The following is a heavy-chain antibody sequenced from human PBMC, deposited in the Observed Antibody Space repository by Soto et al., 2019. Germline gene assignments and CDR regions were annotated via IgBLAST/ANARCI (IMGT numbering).Heavy chain of an antibody. CDR1: GFTVSSNY. V-gene: IGHV3-66*01. CDR3: AGSVGGGFDY. D-gene: IGHD3-16*01. J-gene: IGHJ4*02. CDR2: VYIGGNT. Sequence: EVQLVESGGGLVQPGGSLRLSCAASGFTVSSNYMSWVRQAPGKGLEWVSVVYIGGNTYYAESVEDRFTISRDNFQNMLYLLRNSPRAEDTPVYYCAGSVGGGFDYWGQGTLVTVSS.